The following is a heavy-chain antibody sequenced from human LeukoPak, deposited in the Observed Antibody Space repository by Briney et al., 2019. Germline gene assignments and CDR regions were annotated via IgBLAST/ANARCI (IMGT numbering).Heavy chain of an antibody. CDR1: GYTFINFG. CDR3: ARDDFIDYAPFDY. J-gene: IGHJ4*02. Sequence: ASVKVSCKGSGYTFINFGINWVRQAPGQGLEWMGRISAYNGNTISAQKFRGRVTMTTDTSTNTVYMKLRSLRSDDTAVYYCARDDFIDYAPFDYWGQGTLVTVSS. CDR2: ISAYNGNT. V-gene: IGHV1-18*01. D-gene: IGHD3/OR15-3a*01.